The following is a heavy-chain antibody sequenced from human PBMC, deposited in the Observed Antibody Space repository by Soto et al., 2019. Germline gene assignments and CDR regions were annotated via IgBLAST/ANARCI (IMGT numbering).Heavy chain of an antibody. CDR2: IYYSGST. J-gene: IGHJ4*02. CDR3: AGGWFGDGRFDY. Sequence: QVQLQESGPGLVKPSQTLSLTCTVSGGSISSGGYYCSWIRQHPGKGLEWIGYIYYSGSTYYNPSLKSRVTISVDTSKNQFSLKLSSVTAADTAVYYCAGGWFGDGRFDYWGQGTLVTVSS. V-gene: IGHV4-31*03. D-gene: IGHD3-10*01. CDR1: GGSISSGGYY.